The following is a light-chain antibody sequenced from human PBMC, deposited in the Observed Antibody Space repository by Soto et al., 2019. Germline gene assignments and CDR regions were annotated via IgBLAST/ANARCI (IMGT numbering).Light chain of an antibody. V-gene: IGKV3-20*01. J-gene: IGKJ2*01. CDR1: QSVSSSY. Sequence: EIVLTQSPGTLSLSPGERATLSCRASQSVSSSYLAWYQQKPGQAPRLLIYGASSRATGIPDRFSGSGSGTDFALTISGLEPEDFAVYYCQRYGSSPGTFGQGTKLEIK. CDR2: GAS. CDR3: QRYGSSPGT.